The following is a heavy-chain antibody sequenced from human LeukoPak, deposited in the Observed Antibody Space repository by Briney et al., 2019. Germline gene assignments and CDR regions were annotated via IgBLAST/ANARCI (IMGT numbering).Heavy chain of an antibody. D-gene: IGHD2-15*01. V-gene: IGHV3-74*01. J-gene: IGHJ5*02. CDR1: GFTFSSYA. CDR2: INSDGSST. CDR3: ARDALSVVAATLGFDP. Sequence: PGRSLRLSCAASGFTFSSYAMHWVRQAPGKGLVWVSRINSDGSSTSYADSVKGRFTISRDNAKNTLYLQMNSLRAEDTAVYYCARDALSVVAATLGFDPWGQGTLVTVSS.